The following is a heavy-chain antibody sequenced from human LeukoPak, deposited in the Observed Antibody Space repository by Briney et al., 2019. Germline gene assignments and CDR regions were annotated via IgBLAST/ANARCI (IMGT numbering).Heavy chain of an antibody. CDR3: ARTKSITGDSSGYYLAGVY. CDR2: INPSGGST. CDR1: GYTFTSYY. Sequence: GASVKVSCTASGYTFTSYYMHWVRQAPGQGLEWMGIINPSGGSTSYAQKFQGRVTMTRDTSTSTVYMELSSLRSEDTAVYYCARTKSITGDSSGYYLAGVYWGQGTLVTVSS. J-gene: IGHJ4*02. V-gene: IGHV1-46*01. D-gene: IGHD3-22*01.